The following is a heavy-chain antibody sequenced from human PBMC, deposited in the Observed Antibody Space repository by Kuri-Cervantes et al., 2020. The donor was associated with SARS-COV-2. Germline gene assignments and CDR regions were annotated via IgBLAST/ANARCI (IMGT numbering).Heavy chain of an antibody. CDR3: ARERGSWYVPLRTYYYYYMDV. V-gene: IGHV1-18*01. Sequence: SVKVSCKASGYTFTSYGISWVRQAPGQGLEWMGWISAYNGNTNYAQKLQGRVTMTTDTSTSTAYMELRSLRSDDTAVYYCARERGSWYVPLRTYYYYYMDVWGKGTTVTVSS. D-gene: IGHD6-13*01. J-gene: IGHJ6*03. CDR2: ISAYNGNT. CDR1: GYTFTSYG.